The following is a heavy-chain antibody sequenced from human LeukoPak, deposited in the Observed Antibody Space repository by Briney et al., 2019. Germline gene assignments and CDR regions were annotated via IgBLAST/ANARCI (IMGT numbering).Heavy chain of an antibody. CDR1: GYSFTSYW. Sequence: GESLKISCKGSGYSFTSYWIGWVRQMPGKGLEWMGIIYPGDSDTRYSPSFQGQVTISADKSISTAYLQWSSLKASDTAMYYCARLSIMIFGPYYYYYGMDVWGQGTTVTVSS. CDR2: IYPGDSDT. V-gene: IGHV5-51*01. J-gene: IGHJ6*02. CDR3: ARLSIMIFGPYYYYYGMDV. D-gene: IGHD3/OR15-3a*01.